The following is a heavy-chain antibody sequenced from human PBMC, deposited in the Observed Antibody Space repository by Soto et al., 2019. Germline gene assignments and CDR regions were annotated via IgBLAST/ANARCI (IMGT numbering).Heavy chain of an antibody. CDR2: IYYSGST. V-gene: IGHV4-39*01. D-gene: IGHD3-22*01. CDR3: ARILKNYYDSSGYYYNWFDP. J-gene: IGHJ5*02. CDR1: GGSISSSSYY. Sequence: SETLSLTCTVSGGSISSSSYYWGWIRQPPGKGLEWIGSIYYSGSTYYNPSLKSRVTISVDTSKNQFSLKLSSVTAADTAVYYFARILKNYYDSSGYYYNWFDPWAQGTLVTVSS.